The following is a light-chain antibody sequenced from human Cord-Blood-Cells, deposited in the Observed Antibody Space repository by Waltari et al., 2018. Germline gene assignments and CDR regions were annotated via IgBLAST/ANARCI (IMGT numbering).Light chain of an antibody. J-gene: IGLJ1*01. CDR1: SSDDGGHNA. Sequence: QSALTQPPSTSGSPEPSVTTSCTGTSSDDGGHNAVAWYRQHPGKAPKLMLYEFSKRPSGVPDRFSGSSSGNTASLTVSGLQAEDEADYYCSSYAGSNNYVFGTGTKVTVL. CDR3: SSYAGSNNYV. V-gene: IGLV2-8*01. CDR2: EFS.